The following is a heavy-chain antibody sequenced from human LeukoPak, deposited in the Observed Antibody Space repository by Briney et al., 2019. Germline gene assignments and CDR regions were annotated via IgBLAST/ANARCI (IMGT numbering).Heavy chain of an antibody. J-gene: IGHJ4*02. V-gene: IGHV3-21*01. CDR1: GFTFSSYS. Sequence: GGSLRLSCAASGFTFSSYSINWVRQAPGKGLEWVSSISGSSDYIYYAASVKGRFTISRGNAKNSLYLQMNSLRAEDTAVYYCARDDYGGNDYFDYWGQGTLVTVSS. CDR2: ISGSSDYI. CDR3: ARDDYGGNDYFDY. D-gene: IGHD4-23*01.